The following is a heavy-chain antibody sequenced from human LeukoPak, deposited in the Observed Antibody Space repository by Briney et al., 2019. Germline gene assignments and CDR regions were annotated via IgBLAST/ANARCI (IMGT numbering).Heavy chain of an antibody. D-gene: IGHD5-18*01. CDR3: AKSGESWIQLLFDY. J-gene: IGHJ4*02. CDR1: GFTFSSYG. V-gene: IGHV3-30*18. Sequence: GGSLRLSCAASGFTFSSYGMHWVRQAPGKGLEWVAVISYDGSNKYYADSVKGRFTISRDNSKNTLYLQMNSLRAEDTAVYYCAKSGESWIQLLFDYWGQGTLVTVSP. CDR2: ISYDGSNK.